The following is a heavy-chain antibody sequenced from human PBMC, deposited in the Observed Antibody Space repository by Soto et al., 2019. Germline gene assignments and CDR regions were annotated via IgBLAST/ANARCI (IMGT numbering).Heavy chain of an antibody. CDR2: LSRSGGAT. J-gene: IGHJ5*02. CDR3: AKGEMATIRNSFDP. D-gene: IGHD5-12*01. V-gene: IGHV3-23*01. CDR1: AFSLTSCS. Sequence: PGGSLRLSCVTSAFSLTSCSMSWVRQTPGKGLEWVSALSRSGGATYYADSVKGRFTISRDTSTNTLYLQMSNLRAEDTAIYYCAKGEMATIRNSFDPWGQGTLVTGSS.